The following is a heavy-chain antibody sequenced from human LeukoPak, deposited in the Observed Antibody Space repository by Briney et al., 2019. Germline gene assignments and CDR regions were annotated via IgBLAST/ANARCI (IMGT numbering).Heavy chain of an antibody. V-gene: IGHV4-30-2*01. CDR2: IYHSGST. J-gene: IGHJ4*02. CDR1: GDSISSGGYS. D-gene: IGHD3-10*01. CDR3: TRGGWRKIWYGSSR. Sequence: SETLSLTCAVSGDSISSGGYSWSWIRQPPGKGLEWIGYIYHSGSTYYNPSLKSRVTISVDRSKNQFSLKPSSVTAADTAVYYCTRGGWRKIWYGSSRGGQGTLVTVSS.